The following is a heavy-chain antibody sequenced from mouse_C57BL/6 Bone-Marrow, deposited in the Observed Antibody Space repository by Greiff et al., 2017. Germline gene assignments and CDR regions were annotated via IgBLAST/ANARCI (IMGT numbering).Heavy chain of an antibody. Sequence: QVQLKESGAELARPGASVKLSCKASGYTFTSYGISWVKQRTGQGLEWIGEIYPRSGNTYYNEKFKGKATLTADKSSSTAYMELRSLTSEDSAVYFCASLYHDRRYYYAMDYWGQGTSVTVSS. CDR3: ASLYHDRRYYYAMDY. D-gene: IGHD2-4*01. CDR1: GYTFTSYG. J-gene: IGHJ4*01. V-gene: IGHV1-81*01. CDR2: IYPRSGNT.